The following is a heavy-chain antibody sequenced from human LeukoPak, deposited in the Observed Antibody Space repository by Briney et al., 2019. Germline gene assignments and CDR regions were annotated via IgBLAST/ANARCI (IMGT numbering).Heavy chain of an antibody. V-gene: IGHV3-23*01. J-gene: IGHJ4*02. D-gene: IGHD3-16*01. CDR1: GFTFSSYA. Sequence: GGSLRLSCAAYGFTFSSYAMSWVRQAPGKGLDWVSSISHSGATSHYADSVRGRFTTSRDNSKNMVYLQMKSLRAEDTAIYYCAKEIFRDDDDWGRLGHWGQGTLVTVSS. CDR2: ISHSGATS. CDR3: AKEIFRDDDDWGRLGH.